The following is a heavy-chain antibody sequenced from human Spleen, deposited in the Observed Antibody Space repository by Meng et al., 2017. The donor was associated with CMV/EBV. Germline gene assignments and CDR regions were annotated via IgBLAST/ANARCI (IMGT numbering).Heavy chain of an antibody. CDR1: GFTFSSYT. CDR3: TRVDCSGPSCHLRPFDI. J-gene: IGHJ3*02. CDR2: VSGTNRYI. V-gene: IGHV3-21*06. Sequence: GESLKISCAASGFTFSSYTLNWVCQSPGKGLEWVSSVSGTNRYINYAESVRGRFSVSRDNANNSLSLQMSSLRGDDTAVYYCTRVDCSGPSCHLRPFDIWGQGTLVTVSS. D-gene: IGHD2-15*01.